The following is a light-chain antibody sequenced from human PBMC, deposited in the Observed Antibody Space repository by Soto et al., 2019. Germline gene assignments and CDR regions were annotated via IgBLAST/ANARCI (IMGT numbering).Light chain of an antibody. J-gene: IGKJ4*01. V-gene: IGKV1-5*03. CDR2: KAS. Sequence: DIQMTQSPSTLSASVGDRVTITCRASQSISSWLAWYQQKPGKAPKLLMYKASNLESGVPSRFSGSGSGTAFTLTSSRLQPDDFASYHCQQYNDSPLTFGGGTKVEIK. CDR3: QQYNDSPLT. CDR1: QSISSW.